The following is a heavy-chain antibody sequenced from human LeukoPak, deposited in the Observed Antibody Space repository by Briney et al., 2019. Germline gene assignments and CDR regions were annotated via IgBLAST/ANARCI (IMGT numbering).Heavy chain of an antibody. V-gene: IGHV3-9*01. CDR3: AKDVSYSSSWYHLDY. CDR2: ISWNSGSI. J-gene: IGHJ4*02. CDR1: GFTFDDYA. D-gene: IGHD6-13*01. Sequence: PGRSLRLSCAASGFTFDDYAMHWVRQAPGKGLEWVPGISWNSGSIGYADSVKGRFTISRDNAKNSLYLQMNSLRAEDTALYYCAKDVSYSSSWYHLDYWGQGTLVTVSS.